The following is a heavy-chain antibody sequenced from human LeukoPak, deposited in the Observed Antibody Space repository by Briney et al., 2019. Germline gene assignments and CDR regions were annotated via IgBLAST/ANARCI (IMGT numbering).Heavy chain of an antibody. D-gene: IGHD6-13*01. CDR2: IKIKTDGGPR. Sequence: PGLSQSLSYAVSGLPFRHVWLRWATRASRAGVDSVGRIKIKTDGGPREYAAPVKGSLTISRDDSKNSLYLQISSLKAEDTAVYYCTTEDTTAATSPLYIGYYFDYWGQGILVTVSS. CDR3: TTEDTTAATSPLYIGYYFDY. CDR1: GLPFRHVW. V-gene: IGHV3-15*01. J-gene: IGHJ4*02.